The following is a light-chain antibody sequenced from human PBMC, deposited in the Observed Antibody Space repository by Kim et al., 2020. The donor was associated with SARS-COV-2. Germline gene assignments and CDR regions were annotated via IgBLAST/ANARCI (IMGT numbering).Light chain of an antibody. CDR3: QVWDNYSDHVV. CDR2: YDR. CDR1: NIGSNS. V-gene: IGLV3-21*04. Sequence: PGRTARITVGGDNIGSNSVHWYQQKPGQGPVLVMKYDRDRPSGIPGRISGSNSGNTATLTITRVEAGDEADYYCQVWDNYSDHVVFGGGTQLTVL. J-gene: IGLJ2*01.